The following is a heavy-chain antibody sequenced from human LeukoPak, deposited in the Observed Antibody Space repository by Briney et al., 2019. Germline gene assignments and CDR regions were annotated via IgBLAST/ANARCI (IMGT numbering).Heavy chain of an antibody. CDR2: ITSDGGHI. V-gene: IGHV3-21*01. CDR3: VPWTSGKYYFKY. J-gene: IGHJ4*02. Sequence: PGGSLRLSCAASGFTFSTYSMNWVRQAPGKGLEWVSSITSDGGHIYYADSLRGRITGSRDNSKKSLYLQMNSLSAEDTAVYYCVPWTSGKYYFKYWGLGTLVTVSS. D-gene: IGHD6-25*01. CDR1: GFTFSTYS.